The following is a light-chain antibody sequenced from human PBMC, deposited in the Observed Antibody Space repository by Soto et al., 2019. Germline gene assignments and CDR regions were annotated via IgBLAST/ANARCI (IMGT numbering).Light chain of an antibody. J-gene: IGKJ4*01. Sequence: IQLTQSPSSLSASVGDRVTITCRASQDIASYLAWYQQKPGKAPKLLIYLASTLQGGVPSRFSGSGSVTDFTLTISSLQPEDVATYYCQSLNSFPLTFGGGTKVEIK. V-gene: IGKV1-9*01. CDR2: LAS. CDR3: QSLNSFPLT. CDR1: QDIASY.